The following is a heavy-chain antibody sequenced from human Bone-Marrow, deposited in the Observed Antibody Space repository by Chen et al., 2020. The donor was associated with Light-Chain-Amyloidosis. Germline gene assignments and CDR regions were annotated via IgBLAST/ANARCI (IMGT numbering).Heavy chain of an antibody. CDR1: GFTFTRYA. CDR3: VKDAVVGARYLQH. Sequence: EVQLLESGGGLVQPGGSLRLSCAASGFTFTRYAMNWVRQAPGKGLEWVSVIAGSGYTTYYADSVKGRFTISRDNSKNTVYLDIDSLRAADTAVYYCVKDAVVGARYLQHWGQGTLVTVSS. D-gene: IGHD1-26*01. J-gene: IGHJ1*01. V-gene: IGHV3-23*01. CDR2: IAGSGYTT.